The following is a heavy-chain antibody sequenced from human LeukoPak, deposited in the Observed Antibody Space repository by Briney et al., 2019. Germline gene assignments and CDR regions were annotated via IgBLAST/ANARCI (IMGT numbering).Heavy chain of an antibody. CDR2: IIPIFGTA. V-gene: IGHV1-69*13. CDR3: ARDSSGMATIRGDAFDI. CDR1: GGTFSSYA. D-gene: IGHD5-24*01. Sequence: SVQVSCQASGGTFSSYAISWVRQAPGQGLEWMGGIIPIFGTANYAQKFQGRVTITADESTSTAYMELSSLRSEDTAVYYCARDSSGMATIRGDAFDIWGQGTMVTVSS. J-gene: IGHJ3*02.